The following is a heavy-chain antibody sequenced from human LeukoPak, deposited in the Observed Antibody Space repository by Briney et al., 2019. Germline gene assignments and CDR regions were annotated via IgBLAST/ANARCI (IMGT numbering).Heavy chain of an antibody. D-gene: IGHD4-23*01. Sequence: RRSRRLSWSASGLSFSTVAMDGGRQTPDKGLERVAGTPHDGSRTYYADSVKGRFTISRDNSKNTLYLEMNSLTPEDTALYYCARDHYGGNSWDWYFDLWGRGILVTVSS. CDR2: TPHDGSRT. CDR3: ARDHYGGNSWDWYFDL. J-gene: IGHJ2*01. V-gene: IGHV3-30-3*01. CDR1: GLSFSTVA.